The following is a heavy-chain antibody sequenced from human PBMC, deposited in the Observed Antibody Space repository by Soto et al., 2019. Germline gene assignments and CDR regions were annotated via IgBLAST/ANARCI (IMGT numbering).Heavy chain of an antibody. J-gene: IGHJ5*02. CDR1: GFTFSDYF. CDR2: ISGSSDNI. V-gene: IGHV3-11*06. D-gene: IGHD2-2*01. CDR3: VRDSARIVVVPRVDGDNWFDP. Sequence: AGGSLRLSSAASGFTFSDYFMSWIRQAPGKGLEWVSFISGSSDNIKYADSVKGRFTISRDNAKNSLYLQMNSLRAEDTAVYYCVRDSARIVVVPRVDGDNWFDPWGQGTLVTVSS.